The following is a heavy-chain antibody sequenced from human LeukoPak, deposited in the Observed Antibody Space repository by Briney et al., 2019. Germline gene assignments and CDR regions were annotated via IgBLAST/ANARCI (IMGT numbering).Heavy chain of an antibody. CDR2: IKPDGSEK. CDR1: GFTSSNYW. D-gene: IGHD2-8*01. Sequence: PGGSLRLSCEGSGFTSSNYWMGWVRQAPGKGLEWVANIKPDGSEKYYVDSVKGRFTISRDNAKNTLDLQMDSLTAEDTAVYYCARDHYWLQNCIIGVCRDTFDIWGPGTMVTVSS. CDR3: ARDHYWLQNCIIGVCRDTFDI. J-gene: IGHJ3*02. V-gene: IGHV3-7*01.